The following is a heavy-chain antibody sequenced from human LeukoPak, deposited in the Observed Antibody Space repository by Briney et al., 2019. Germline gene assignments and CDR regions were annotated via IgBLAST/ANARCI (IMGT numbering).Heavy chain of an antibody. J-gene: IGHJ5*02. CDR3: ARRGSMVRGFLGWFDP. CDR1: GGSISSYY. V-gene: IGHV4-59*08. Sequence: PSETLSLTCTVSGGSISSYYWSWIRQPPGKGLQWIGYIYYSGSTNYNPSLKSRVTISVDTSKNQFSLKLSSVTAADTAVYYCARRGSMVRGFLGWFDPWGQGTLVTVSS. D-gene: IGHD3-10*01. CDR2: IYYSGST.